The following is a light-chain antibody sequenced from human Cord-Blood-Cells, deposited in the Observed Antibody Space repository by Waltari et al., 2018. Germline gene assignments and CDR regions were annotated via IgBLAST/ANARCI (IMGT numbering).Light chain of an antibody. Sequence: QSALTQPASVSGSPGPSITISCTGTTRDVGGYNSVYWYQQHPGKAPKLMIYEVSNRPSGVSNRFSGSKSGNTASLTISGLQAEDEADYYCSSYTSSSTLVFGGGTKLTVL. V-gene: IGLV2-14*01. CDR2: EVS. CDR3: SSYTSSSTLV. J-gene: IGLJ2*01. CDR1: TRDVGGYNS.